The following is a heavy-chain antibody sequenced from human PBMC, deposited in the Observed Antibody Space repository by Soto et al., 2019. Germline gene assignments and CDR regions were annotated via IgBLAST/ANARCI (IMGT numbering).Heavy chain of an antibody. CDR3: ATNLEVAGITPDFRDDY. D-gene: IGHD6-19*01. J-gene: IGHJ4*02. Sequence: ASVKVSCKVSGYTLTELSMHWVRQAPGKGLEWMGGFDPEDGETIYAQKFQGRVTMTEDTSTDTAYMELSSLRSEDTAVYYCATNLEVAGITPDFRDDYWGQGTLVTVSS. CDR1: GYTLTELS. CDR2: FDPEDGET. V-gene: IGHV1-24*01.